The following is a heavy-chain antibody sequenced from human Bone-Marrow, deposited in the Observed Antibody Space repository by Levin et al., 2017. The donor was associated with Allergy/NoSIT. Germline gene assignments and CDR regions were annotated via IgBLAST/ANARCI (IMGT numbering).Heavy chain of an antibody. Sequence: NTSETLSLTCSVSGGSVTSGDYYWSWIRKPPGKGLEWIGFIHSSGSTNYIPSLKSRVTMSHDTSKNQLSLSLTSVTAADTAIYYCARVSAAGGTRLFDYWGQGTLVTVSS. CDR3: ARVSAAGGTRLFDY. D-gene: IGHD6-13*01. V-gene: IGHV4-61*08. CDR1: GGSVTSGDYY. J-gene: IGHJ4*02. CDR2: IHSSGST.